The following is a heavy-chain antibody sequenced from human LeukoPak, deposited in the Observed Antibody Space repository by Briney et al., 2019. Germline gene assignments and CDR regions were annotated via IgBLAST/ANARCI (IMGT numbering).Heavy chain of an antibody. CDR2: IRYDGSNK. V-gene: IGHV3-30*02. CDR3: AKDTTPPKAGFDP. CDR1: GFTFSIYG. Sequence: GGSLRLSCAASGFTFSIYGMHCVRQAPGKGLEWVAFIRYDGSNKYYADSVKGRFTISRDNSKNTVFLQMNRLRAEDTAVYYCAKDTTPPKAGFDPWGQGTLVTVSS. D-gene: IGHD1-14*01. J-gene: IGHJ5*02.